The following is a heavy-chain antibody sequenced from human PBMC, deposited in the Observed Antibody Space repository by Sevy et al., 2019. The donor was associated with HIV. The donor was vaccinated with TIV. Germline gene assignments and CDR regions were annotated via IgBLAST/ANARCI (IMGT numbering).Heavy chain of an antibody. CDR3: ARDQGRGLDY. CDR1: EFIFSNYW. J-gene: IGHJ4*02. D-gene: IGHD3-10*01. Sequence: GGSLRLSCATSEFIFSNYWMTWVRQAPGKGLEWVANIAQDGNEQFYVDSVTGRFTISRDNAKNSLYLQMSSLRVEDTGVYYCARDQGRGLDYWGQGALVTVSS. CDR2: IAQDGNEQ. V-gene: IGHV3-7*01.